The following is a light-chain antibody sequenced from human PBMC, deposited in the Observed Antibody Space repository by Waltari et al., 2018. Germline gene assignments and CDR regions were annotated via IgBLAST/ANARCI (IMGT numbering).Light chain of an antibody. CDR2: GAS. CDR3: QQYGTSPPLT. Sequence: RASESVSSIYLAWYQHKPGQAPRLVIYGASSRAAGIPDRFSGSGSGTDFTLTISRLEPEDFAVYYCQQYGTSPPLTFGGGTKVEIK. J-gene: IGKJ4*01. V-gene: IGKV3-20*01. CDR1: ESVSSIY.